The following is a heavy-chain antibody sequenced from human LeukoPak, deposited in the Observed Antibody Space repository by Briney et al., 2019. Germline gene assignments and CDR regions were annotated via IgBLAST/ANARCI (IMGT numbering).Heavy chain of an antibody. CDR2: IYHSGST. Sequence: SQTLSLTCAVSGGSISSGGYSWSWIRQPPGKGLEWIGYIYHSGSTNYNPSLRSRVTISVDTSKNQFSLKLSSVTAADTAVYYCAGRPWGDGYNLWGQGTLVTVSS. V-gene: IGHV4-30-2*01. D-gene: IGHD5-24*01. J-gene: IGHJ5*02. CDR3: AGRPWGDGYNL. CDR1: GGSISSGGYS.